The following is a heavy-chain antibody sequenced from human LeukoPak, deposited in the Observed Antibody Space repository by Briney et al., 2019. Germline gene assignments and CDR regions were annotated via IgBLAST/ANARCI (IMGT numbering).Heavy chain of an antibody. CDR1: GFTFSDYS. CDR3: AAARYYYYGMDV. CDR2: ISRAGTIS. Sequence: GGSLRLSCAASGFTFSDYSINWVRQAPGKGLEWVSYISRAGTISYYGDSVTGRFTISRDNSKNTLYLQMNSLRAEDTAVYLAAAARYYYYGMDVWGQGTTVTVSS. J-gene: IGHJ6*02. D-gene: IGHD6-13*01. V-gene: IGHV3-48*01.